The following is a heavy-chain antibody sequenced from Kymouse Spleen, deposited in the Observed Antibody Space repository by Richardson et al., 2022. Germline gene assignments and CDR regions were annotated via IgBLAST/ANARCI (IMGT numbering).Heavy chain of an antibody. CDR3: ARSIAAAGSFDY. D-gene: IGHD6-13*01. CDR1: GGSFSGYY. Sequence: QVQLQQWGAGLLKPSETLSLTCAVYGGSFSGYYWSWIRQPPGKGLEWIGEINHSGSTNYNPSLKSRVTISVDTSKNQFSLKLSSVTAADTAVYYCARSIAAAGSFDYWGQGTLVTVSS. J-gene: IGHJ4*02. CDR2: INHSGST. V-gene: IGHV4-34*01.